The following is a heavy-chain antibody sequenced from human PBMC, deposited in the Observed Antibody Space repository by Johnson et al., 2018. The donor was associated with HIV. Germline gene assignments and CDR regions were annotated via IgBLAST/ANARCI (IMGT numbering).Heavy chain of an antibody. Sequence: VQLVESGGGLVQPGGSLRLSCAASGFTFSSYWMHWVRQAPGKGLVWVSRINSDGSSTSYADSVKGRFTISRDNSKNTLYLQMNSLRAEDTAVYYCATSYSSSSGNNDYAFDIWGQGTMVTVSS. J-gene: IGHJ3*02. CDR1: GFTFSSYW. V-gene: IGHV3-74*02. D-gene: IGHD6-6*01. CDR2: INSDGSST. CDR3: ATSYSSSSGNNDYAFDI.